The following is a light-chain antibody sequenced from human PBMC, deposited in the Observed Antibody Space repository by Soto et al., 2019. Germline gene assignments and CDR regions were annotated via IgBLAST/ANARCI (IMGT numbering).Light chain of an antibody. J-gene: IGLJ3*02. CDR2: EGS. CDR1: SSTVGGFNV. V-gene: IGLV2-23*01. CDR3: CSYAGSHWV. Sequence: QSVLTQPASVSGSPGQSITISCTGTSSTVGGFNVVSWYQQHPGKAPKVIIYEGSKRPSGVSNRFSGSKSGNTASLTISGLQAEDEADYYCCSYAGSHWVFGGGTKLTVL.